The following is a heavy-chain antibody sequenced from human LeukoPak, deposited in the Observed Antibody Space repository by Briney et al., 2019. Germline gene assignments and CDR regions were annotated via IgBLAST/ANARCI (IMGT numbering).Heavy chain of an antibody. CDR1: GGTFSSYT. CDR2: IIPIFGTA. Sequence: SVKVSCEASGGTFSSYTISWVRQAPGQGLEWMGGIIPIFGTANYAQKFQGRVTITADESTSTAYMELSSLRSEDTAVYYCASYYDILTATERLNAFDIWGQGTMVTVSS. V-gene: IGHV1-69*13. J-gene: IGHJ3*02. D-gene: IGHD3-9*01. CDR3: ASYYDILTATERLNAFDI.